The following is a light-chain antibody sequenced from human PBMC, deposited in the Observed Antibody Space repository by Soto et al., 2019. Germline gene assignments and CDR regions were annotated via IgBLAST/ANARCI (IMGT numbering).Light chain of an antibody. V-gene: IGLV6-57*01. J-gene: IGLJ2*01. CDR1: SGSIASNY. CDR2: EDN. CDR3: QSYDSSNHVV. Sequence: NFMLTQPHSVSESPGKTGTISCTRSSGSIASNYVQWYQQRPGSSPTTVIYEDNQRPSGVPDRFSGSIDSSSNSASLTTSGLKTEDEADYYCQSYDSSNHVVFGGGTKLTVL.